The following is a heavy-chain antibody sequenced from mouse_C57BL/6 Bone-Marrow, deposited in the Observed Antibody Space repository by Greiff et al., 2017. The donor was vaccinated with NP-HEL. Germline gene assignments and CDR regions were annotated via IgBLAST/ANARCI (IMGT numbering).Heavy chain of an antibody. CDR2: IRLKSDNYAT. CDR3: TERTGNWYFDV. Sequence: EVMLVESGGGLVQPGGSMKLSCVASGFTFSNYWMNWVRQSPEKGLEWVAQIRLKSDNYATHYAESVKGRFTISRDDSKSSVYLQMNNLRAEDTGIYYCTERTGNWYFDVWGTGTTVTVSS. D-gene: IGHD4-1*01. V-gene: IGHV6-3*01. J-gene: IGHJ1*03. CDR1: GFTFSNYW.